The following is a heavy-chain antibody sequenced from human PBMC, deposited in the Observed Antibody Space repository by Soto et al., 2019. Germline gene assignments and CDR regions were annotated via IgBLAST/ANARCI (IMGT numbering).Heavy chain of an antibody. Sequence: EVQLVESGGGLVQPGGSLRLSCTASGFAVRHNYMTWVRQAPGKGLEWVSLIYSGGDTAYADSVKGRFTISRHTSQNTLYLQKNSLRAAATAFYYCARKTDSIPSGGDVWGKGTAVNVSS. CDR1: GFAVRHNY. D-gene: IGHD3-10*01. CDR3: ARKTDSIPSGGDV. J-gene: IGHJ6*04. CDR2: IYSGGDT. V-gene: IGHV3-53*04.